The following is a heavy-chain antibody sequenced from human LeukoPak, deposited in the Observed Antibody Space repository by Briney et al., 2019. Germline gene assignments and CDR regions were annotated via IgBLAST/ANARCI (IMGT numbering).Heavy chain of an antibody. Sequence: ASVKVSCKASGYTFTGYYMHWVRQAPGQGLEWIGRINPNSGGTNYAQKFQGRVTMTRDTSISTAYMELSRLRSDDTAVYYCARVWDYYDSSGYLPEYYFDYWGQGTLVTVSS. V-gene: IGHV1-2*06. D-gene: IGHD3-22*01. J-gene: IGHJ4*02. CDR3: ARVWDYYDSSGYLPEYYFDY. CDR2: INPNSGGT. CDR1: GYTFTGYY.